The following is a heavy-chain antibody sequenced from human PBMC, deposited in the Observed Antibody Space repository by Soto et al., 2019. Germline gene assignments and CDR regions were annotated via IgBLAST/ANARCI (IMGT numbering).Heavy chain of an antibody. D-gene: IGHD5-18*01. CDR2: INPNSGGT. Sequence: ASVKVSCKASGYTFAGYYMHWVRQAPGQGLEWMGWINPNSGGTNYAQKFQGRVTMTRDTSISTAYMELSRLRSDDTAVYYCARDGDPSYGDYYYGMDVWGQGTTVTVSS. V-gene: IGHV1-2*02. J-gene: IGHJ6*02. CDR1: GYTFAGYY. CDR3: ARDGDPSYGDYYYGMDV.